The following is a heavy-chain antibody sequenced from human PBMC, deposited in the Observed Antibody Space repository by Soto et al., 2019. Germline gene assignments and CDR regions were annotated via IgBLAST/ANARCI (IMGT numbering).Heavy chain of an antibody. CDR1: GFTFSSYG. CDR2: ISYDGSNK. V-gene: IGHV3-30*18. J-gene: IGHJ6*03. Sequence: QVQLVESGGGVVQPGRSLRLSCAASGFTFSSYGMHWVRQAPGKGLEWVAVISYDGSNKYYADSVKGRFTISRDNSKNTLYLQMNSLRAEDTAVYYCAKGVKRLQVGYYYMDVWGKGTTVTVSS. CDR3: AKGVKRLQVGYYYMDV. D-gene: IGHD2-8*02.